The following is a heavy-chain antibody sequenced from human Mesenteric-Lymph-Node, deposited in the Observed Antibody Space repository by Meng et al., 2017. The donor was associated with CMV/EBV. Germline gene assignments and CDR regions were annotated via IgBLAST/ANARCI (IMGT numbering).Heavy chain of an antibody. CDR3: ATYTGYYGLGGFDP. CDR2: INTKTGNP. Sequence: AYAYSITTYNMNWVRQTPGQGPEWMGWINTKTGNPTYAQGFTGRFVFTLDTSVSTTYLEIFSLQAEDTAVYYCATYTGYYGLGGFDPWGQGTLVTVSS. CDR1: AYSITTYN. V-gene: IGHV7-4-1*01. D-gene: IGHD3-10*01. J-gene: IGHJ5*02.